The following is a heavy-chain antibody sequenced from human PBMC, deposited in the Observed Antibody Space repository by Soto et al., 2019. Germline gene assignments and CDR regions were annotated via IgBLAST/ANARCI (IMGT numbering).Heavy chain of an antibody. J-gene: IGHJ4*02. CDR3: ASRDPGTSVDY. V-gene: IGHV4-4*02. Sequence: QVQLQESGPGLVKPSGTLSLTCAVSGGSFTRNNWWTWVRQPPGQGLEWIGEIYRTGGTNYNPSLKSRVTISLDKSETQVSVKVTSLTAADTAVYYCASRDPGTSVDYWGQGTLVTVSS. D-gene: IGHD1-7*01. CDR2: IYRTGGT. CDR1: GGSFTRNNW.